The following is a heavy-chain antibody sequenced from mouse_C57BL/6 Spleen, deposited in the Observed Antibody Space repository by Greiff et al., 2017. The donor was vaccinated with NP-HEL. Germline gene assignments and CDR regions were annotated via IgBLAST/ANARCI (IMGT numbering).Heavy chain of an antibody. CDR3: ARGTRYYGSSYYFDY. D-gene: IGHD1-1*01. J-gene: IGHJ2*01. CDR2: ISSGSSTI. CDR1: GFTFSDYG. V-gene: IGHV5-17*01. Sequence: EVMLVESGGGLVKPGGSLKLSCAASGFTFSDYGMHWVRQAPEKGLEWVAYISSGSSTIYYADTVKGRFTISRDNAKNTLFLQMTSLRSEDTAMYYCARGTRYYGSSYYFDYWGQGTTLTVSS.